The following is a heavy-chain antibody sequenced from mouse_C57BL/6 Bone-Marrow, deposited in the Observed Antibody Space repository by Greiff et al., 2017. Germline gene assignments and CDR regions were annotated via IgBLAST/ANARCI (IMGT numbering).Heavy chain of an antibody. CDR1: GFSLSTFGMG. CDR3: ARMALLFYYAMDY. CDR2: IWWDDDK. J-gene: IGHJ4*01. Sequence: QVTLKESGPGILQPSQTLSLTCSFSGFSLSTFGMGVGWLRQPSGKGLEWLAHIWWDDDKYYNPALKSRLSISKDTSKNQVFIKIANVDTADTATYCCARMALLFYYAMDYWGQGTSVTVSS. V-gene: IGHV8-8*01.